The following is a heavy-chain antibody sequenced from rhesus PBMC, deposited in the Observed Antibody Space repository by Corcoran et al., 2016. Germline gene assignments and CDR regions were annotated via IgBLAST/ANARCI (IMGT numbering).Heavy chain of an antibody. CDR3: ARGAPVDSGYFIFDY. J-gene: IGHJ4*01. D-gene: IGHD3-28*01. V-gene: IGHV4-80*01. Sequence: QVQLQESGPGLVKPSETLSLTCPVSGASISSNWWRWSRQPPGEGLEWVGEINGNRGSTNYNPSLKSRVTISQDASKNQFSLKLSSVTAADTAVYYCARGAPVDSGYFIFDYWGQGVLVTVSS. CDR2: INGNRGST. CDR1: GASISSNW.